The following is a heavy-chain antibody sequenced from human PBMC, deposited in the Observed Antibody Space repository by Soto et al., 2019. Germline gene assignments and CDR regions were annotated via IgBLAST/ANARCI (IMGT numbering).Heavy chain of an antibody. V-gene: IGHV4-30-4*01. D-gene: IGHD5-12*01. J-gene: IGHJ4*02. Sequence: SETLSLTSTVSDGSSSGGDYYWSWIRQPPGKGLEWIAYIYYSGSTYYNPSLKSRVTISVDTSKNQFSLKLSSVTAADTAVYYCARSRGYYPDYWGQGTLVTVSS. CDR1: DGSSSGGDYY. CDR2: IYYSGST. CDR3: ARSRGYYPDY.